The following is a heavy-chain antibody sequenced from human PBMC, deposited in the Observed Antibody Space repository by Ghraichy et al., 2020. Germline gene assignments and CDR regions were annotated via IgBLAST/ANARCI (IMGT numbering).Heavy chain of an antibody. V-gene: IGHV4-61*01. CDR3: ARASALLSSSWYGGDAFDI. Sequence: SETLSLTCTVSGGSVSSGSYYWSWIRQPPGKGLEWIGYIYYSGSTNYNPSLKSRVTISVDTSKNQFSLKLSSVTAADTAVYYCARASALLSSSWYGGDAFDIWGQGTMVTVSS. D-gene: IGHD6-13*01. CDR2: IYYSGST. J-gene: IGHJ3*02. CDR1: GGSVSSGSYY.